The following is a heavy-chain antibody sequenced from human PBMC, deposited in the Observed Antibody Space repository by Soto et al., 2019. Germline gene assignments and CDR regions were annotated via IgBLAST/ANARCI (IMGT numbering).Heavy chain of an antibody. CDR2: IIPIFGTA. V-gene: IGHV1-69*13. CDR1: GGTFSSYA. D-gene: IGHD4-17*01. Sequence: ASVKVSCKASGGTFSSYAISWVRQAPGQGLEWMGGIIPIFGTANYAQKFQGRVTITADESTSTAYMELSSLRSEDTAVYYCARVGYGDYVPHLDYWGQGTLVTVSS. J-gene: IGHJ4*02. CDR3: ARVGYGDYVPHLDY.